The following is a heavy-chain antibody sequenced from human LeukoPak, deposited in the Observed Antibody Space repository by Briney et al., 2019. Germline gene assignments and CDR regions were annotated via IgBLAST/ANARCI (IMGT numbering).Heavy chain of an antibody. CDR2: ISYDGSNK. D-gene: IGHD1-26*01. CDR3: AKEALSIVGATTLVY. J-gene: IGHJ4*02. V-gene: IGHV3-30*18. Sequence: GGSLRLSCAASGFTFSSYGMHWVRQAPGKGLEWVAVISYDGSNKYYADSVKGRFTISRDNSKNTLYLQMNSLRAEDTAVYYCAKEALSIVGATTLVYWGQGTLVTVSS. CDR1: GFTFSSYG.